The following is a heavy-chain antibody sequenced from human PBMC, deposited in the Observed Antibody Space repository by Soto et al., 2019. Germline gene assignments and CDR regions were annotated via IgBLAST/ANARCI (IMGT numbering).Heavy chain of an antibody. CDR3: IPGITVAGGYY. D-gene: IGHD6-19*01. CDR1: GFTFSGSA. J-gene: IGHJ4*02. CDR2: IRSKANSYAT. Sequence: EVQLVESGGGLVQPGGSLKLSCAASGFTFSGSAMHWVRQASGKGLEWVGRIRSKANSYATAYVASVKGRFTISRDDSKKTAYLKMNSLKTEDTAVYYCIPGITVAGGYYRGQGTLVTVFS. V-gene: IGHV3-73*02.